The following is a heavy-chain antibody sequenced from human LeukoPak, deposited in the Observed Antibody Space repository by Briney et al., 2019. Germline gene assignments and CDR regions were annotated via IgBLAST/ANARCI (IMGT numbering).Heavy chain of an antibody. CDR2: IYPGDSDT. Sequence: GGALKISLKSSGFNLTSHWNGRGRPVPGKGLEWIGIIYPGDSDTRYSPSFQGQVTISADKSISTAYLQWSSLKASDTAMYYCARQTDCSSTSCYDYWGQGTLVTVSS. D-gene: IGHD2-2*01. CDR1: GFNLTSHW. V-gene: IGHV5-51*01. CDR3: ARQTDCSSTSCYDY. J-gene: IGHJ4*02.